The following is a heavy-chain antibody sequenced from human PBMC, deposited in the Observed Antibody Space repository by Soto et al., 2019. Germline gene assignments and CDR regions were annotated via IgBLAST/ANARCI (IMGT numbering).Heavy chain of an antibody. J-gene: IGHJ5*02. D-gene: IGHD3-10*01. V-gene: IGHV4-39*01. CDR2: IYYSGST. CDR1: GGSVSSSSYY. Sequence: SETLSLTCTVSGGSVSSSSYYWGWIRQPPGKGLEWIGSIYYSGSTYYNPSLKSRVTISVYTSKNQFSLKLSSVTAADTAVYYCARQYKRQGVPKKCFDPWGQGTLVTVSS. CDR3: ARQYKRQGVPKKCFDP.